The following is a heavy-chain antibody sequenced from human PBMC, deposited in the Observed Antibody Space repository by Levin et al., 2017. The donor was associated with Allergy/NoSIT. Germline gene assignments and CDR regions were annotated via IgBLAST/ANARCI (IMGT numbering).Heavy chain of an antibody. CDR2: IYYSGST. J-gene: IGHJ3*02. D-gene: IGHD3-10*01. V-gene: IGHV4-30-4*01. Sequence: PSETLSLTCTVSGGSISSGDYYWSWIRQPPGKGLEWIGYIYYSGSTYYNPSLKSRVTISVDTSKNQFSLKLSSVTAADTAVYYCARDQIFGELSNAFDIWGQGTMVTVSS. CDR1: GGSISSGDYY. CDR3: ARDQIFGELSNAFDI.